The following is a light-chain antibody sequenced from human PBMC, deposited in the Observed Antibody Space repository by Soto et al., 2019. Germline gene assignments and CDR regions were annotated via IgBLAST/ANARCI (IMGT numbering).Light chain of an antibody. V-gene: IGKV3-20*01. CDR1: QSVTNNY. CDR2: DAS. J-gene: IGKJ1*01. CDR3: QQTAHSPLT. Sequence: EIVLTQSLGTLSLSPGERATLSCRASQSVTNNYVAWYQQKPGQAPRLLIHDASSRATGIPDRFSGGGSGTDFTLTISRLEPEEFAVYFCQQTAHSPLTFGQGTRVDIK.